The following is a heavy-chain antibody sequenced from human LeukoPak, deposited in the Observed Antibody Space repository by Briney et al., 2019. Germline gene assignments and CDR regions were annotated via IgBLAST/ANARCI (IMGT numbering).Heavy chain of an antibody. V-gene: IGHV3-23*01. CDR3: AKVTAMAWIDY. CDR1: GFTFSSYA. CDR2: ISGSGGST. D-gene: IGHD5-18*01. J-gene: IGHJ4*02. Sequence: GGSLRLSCAASGFTFSSYAISWVRQAPGEGLEWVSAISGSGGSTYYADSVKGRFTISRDNSKNTLYLQMNSLRAEDTAVYYCAKVTAMAWIDYWGQGTLVTVSS.